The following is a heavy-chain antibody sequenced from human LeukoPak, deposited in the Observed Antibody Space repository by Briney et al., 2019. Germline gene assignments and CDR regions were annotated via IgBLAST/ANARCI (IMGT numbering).Heavy chain of an antibody. J-gene: IGHJ1*01. CDR2: IRYDGSNK. V-gene: IGHV3-30*02. CDR3: AKDPYYYGSGSYPAEYFQH. D-gene: IGHD3-10*01. Sequence: PGGSLRLSCAASGFTFSSYGMPWVRQAPGKGLEWVAFIRYDGSNKYYADSVKGRFTISRDNSKNTLYLQMNSLRAEDTAVYYCAKDPYYYGSGSYPAEYFQHWGQGTLVTVSS. CDR1: GFTFSSYG.